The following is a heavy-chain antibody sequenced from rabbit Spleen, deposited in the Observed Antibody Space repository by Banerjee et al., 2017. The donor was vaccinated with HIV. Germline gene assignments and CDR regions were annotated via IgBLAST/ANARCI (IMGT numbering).Heavy chain of an antibody. J-gene: IGHJ4*01. CDR1: GFSFSNKAV. CDR2: INAVTGKA. V-gene: IGHV1S45*01. Sequence: QEQLVESGGGLVKPEGSLKLSCTASGFSFSNKAVMCWVRQAPGKGLEWIACINAVTGKAVYASWAKGRFTFSKTSSTTVTLQMTSLTVADTATYFCMRDQAGDAGYGPYYFNLWGPGTLVTVS. D-gene: IGHD4-2*01. CDR3: MRDQAGDAGYGPYYFNL.